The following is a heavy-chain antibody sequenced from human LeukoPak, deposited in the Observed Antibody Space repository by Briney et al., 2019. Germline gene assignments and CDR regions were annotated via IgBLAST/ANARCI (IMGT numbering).Heavy chain of an antibody. D-gene: IGHD3-3*01. CDR3: ARGPLFNSAWLDY. V-gene: IGHV1-8*01. Sequence: ASVTVSLKSSGYTYPRYDVNWVRPAPGQGPAGMGWMNPNSGNTHYAHKFQGRVTLTRNTSISTAYMELSSLRTEDTAVYYCARGPLFNSAWLDYWGQGTLVKVSS. CDR1: GYTYPRYD. CDR2: MNPNSGNT. J-gene: IGHJ4*02.